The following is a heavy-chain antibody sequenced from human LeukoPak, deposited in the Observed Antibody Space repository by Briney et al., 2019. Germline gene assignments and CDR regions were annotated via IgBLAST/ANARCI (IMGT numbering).Heavy chain of an antibody. CDR2: MSGRDDKT. J-gene: IGHJ6*02. V-gene: IGHV3-23*01. Sequence: GGSLRLSCAASGFTFSAYAMTWVRQAPGKGLEWVSSMSGRDDKTYYTDSAKGRFTISRDNSKNTLYLQMNSLRAEDTAVYYCAKSRAMANYYYYYGMDVWGQGTTVTVSS. CDR1: GFTFSAYA. D-gene: IGHD5-18*01. CDR3: AKSRAMANYYYYYGMDV.